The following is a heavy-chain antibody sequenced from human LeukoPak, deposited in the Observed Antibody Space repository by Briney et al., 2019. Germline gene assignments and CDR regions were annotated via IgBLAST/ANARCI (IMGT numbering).Heavy chain of an antibody. CDR2: ISWNSGSI. V-gene: IGHV3-9*03. D-gene: IGHD1-26*01. CDR1: GFTFDDYA. CDR3: AKDIVSRWEPRGYFDY. J-gene: IGHJ4*02. Sequence: GGSLRLSCAASGFTFDDYAMHWVRQAPGKGLEWVSGISWNSGSIGYADSVKGRFTISRDNAKNSLYLQMNSLRAEDMALYYCAKDIVSRWEPRGYFDYWGQGTLVTVSS.